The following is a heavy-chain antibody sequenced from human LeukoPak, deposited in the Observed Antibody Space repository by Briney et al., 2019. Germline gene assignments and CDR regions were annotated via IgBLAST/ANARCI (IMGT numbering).Heavy chain of an antibody. CDR1: GASNSRHY. CDR2: ISASGRT. D-gene: IGHD3-22*01. Sequence: SETLSLTCVVSGASNSRHYWSWIRQPPGKGLEWIGYISASGRTKYRPALKSRVTISGDTSKNQFSLRLTSVTAADTAVYYCGRHREESYESSPMGFEPWGPGTPVNV. V-gene: IGHV4-4*09. J-gene: IGHJ5*02. CDR3: GRHREESYESSPMGFEP.